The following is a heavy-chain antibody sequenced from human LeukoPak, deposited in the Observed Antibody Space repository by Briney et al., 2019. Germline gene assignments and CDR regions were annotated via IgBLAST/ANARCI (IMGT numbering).Heavy chain of an antibody. J-gene: IGHJ4*02. CDR1: GGSISSYY. Sequence: SETVSLTCTVSGGSISSYYWSWIRQPPGKGLEWIGYIYYSGSTNYNPSLKSRVTISVDTSKNQFSLKLSSVTAADTAVYYCARDARGTSCYDYWGQGTLVTVSS. CDR2: IYYSGST. CDR3: ARDARGTSCYDY. V-gene: IGHV4-59*01. D-gene: IGHD2-2*01.